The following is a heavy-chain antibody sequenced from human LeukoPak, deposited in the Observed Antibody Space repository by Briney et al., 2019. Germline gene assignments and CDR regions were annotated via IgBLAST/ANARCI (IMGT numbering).Heavy chain of an antibody. CDR2: INHSGST. Sequence: SDTLSLTCAVYGGSFSGYYWIWIRQPPGKGLEWIGEINHSGSTNYNPSLKRRVTISVDTSKNQFSLMLSSVAAADTAMYYCAIRIDPFDFRGQGTLVTVSS. D-gene: IGHD3-3*02. CDR1: GGSFSGYY. V-gene: IGHV4-34*01. CDR3: AIRIDPFDF. J-gene: IGHJ4*02.